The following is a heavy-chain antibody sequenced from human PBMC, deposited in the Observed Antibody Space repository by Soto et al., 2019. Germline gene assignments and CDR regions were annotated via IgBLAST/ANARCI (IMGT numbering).Heavy chain of an antibody. Sequence: SETLSLTCAVYGGSFSGYYWSWIRQSPGKGLEWIGEVNPTGSTKYNPSLKSRVTISVDTSKNQFSLDLNSVTAADTALYYCARSREQWLVDAFDIWGQGTMVTVSS. CDR2: VNPTGST. CDR1: GGSFSGYY. V-gene: IGHV4-34*01. J-gene: IGHJ3*02. D-gene: IGHD6-19*01. CDR3: ARSREQWLVDAFDI.